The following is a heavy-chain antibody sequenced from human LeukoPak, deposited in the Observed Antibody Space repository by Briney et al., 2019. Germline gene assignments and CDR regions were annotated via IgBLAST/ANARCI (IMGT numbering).Heavy chain of an antibody. Sequence: GASVKVSCKASGYAFTTYDINWVRQATGQGPEWMGWMNPNSGNTGYTQNFQGRVTMTRNTSISTAYMELSSPKSEDTAVYYCARGRGSGHKENWFDPWGQGTLVTVSS. J-gene: IGHJ5*02. CDR2: MNPNSGNT. D-gene: IGHD6-19*01. CDR3: ARGRGSGHKENWFDP. V-gene: IGHV1-8*01. CDR1: GYAFTTYD.